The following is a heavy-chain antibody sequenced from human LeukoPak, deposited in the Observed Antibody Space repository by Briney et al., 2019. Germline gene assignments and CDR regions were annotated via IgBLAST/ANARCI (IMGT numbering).Heavy chain of an antibody. CDR1: GGSISSDNW. CDR3: AGGPSVAAHLDY. Sequence: KPSGTLSLTCAVSGGSISSDNWWTWVRQPPGKGLEWIGEIYHSGSTNYNPSLRSRVTLSVDKSKNQFSLKLTYVTAADTAVYYCAGGPSVAAHLDYWGQGTLVTVSS. V-gene: IGHV4-4*02. J-gene: IGHJ4*02. CDR2: IYHSGST. D-gene: IGHD5-12*01.